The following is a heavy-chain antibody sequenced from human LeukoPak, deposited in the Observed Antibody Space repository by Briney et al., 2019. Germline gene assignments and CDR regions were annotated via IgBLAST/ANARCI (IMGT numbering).Heavy chain of an antibody. V-gene: IGHV4-59*08. D-gene: IGHD3-16*01. Sequence: SETLSLTCTVSGGSISSYYWSWIWQPPGKGLEWIGYIYYSGSTNYNPSLKSRVTISVDTSKNQFSLKLSSVTAADTAVYYCARHYDWVSRFDYWGQGTLVTVSS. CDR2: IYYSGST. CDR3: ARHYDWVSRFDY. CDR1: GGSISSYY. J-gene: IGHJ4*02.